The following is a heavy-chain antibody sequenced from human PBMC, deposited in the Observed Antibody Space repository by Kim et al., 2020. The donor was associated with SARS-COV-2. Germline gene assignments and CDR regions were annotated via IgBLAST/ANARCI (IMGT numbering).Heavy chain of an antibody. J-gene: IGHJ4*02. V-gene: IGHV3-9*01. Sequence: GGSLRLSCAASGFTFDDYAMHWVRQAPGKGLEWVSGISWNSGSIGYADSVKGRFTISRDNAKNSLYLQMNSLRAEDTALYYCAKDIPAYSSGWYVFDYWGQGTLVTVSS. CDR3: AKDIPAYSSGWYVFDY. D-gene: IGHD6-19*01. CDR2: ISWNSGSI. CDR1: GFTFDDYA.